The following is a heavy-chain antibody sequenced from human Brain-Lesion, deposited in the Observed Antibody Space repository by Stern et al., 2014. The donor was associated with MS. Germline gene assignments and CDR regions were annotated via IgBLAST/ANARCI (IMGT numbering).Heavy chain of an antibody. Sequence: QDQLVQSGAEVKKPGASVKVSCKTSGYIFTGYYIHWVRQAPGQGLEWMAWINPNTGGPKYAQKFQGRVTMSRDTSSSTAYLELSSLTSDDTAVYYCAKDQRGITIFGVVTDYYYLGMDVWGQGTTVTVSS. CDR1: GYIFTGYY. CDR2: INPNTGGP. V-gene: IGHV1-2*02. CDR3: AKDQRGITIFGVVTDYYYLGMDV. J-gene: IGHJ6*02. D-gene: IGHD3-3*01.